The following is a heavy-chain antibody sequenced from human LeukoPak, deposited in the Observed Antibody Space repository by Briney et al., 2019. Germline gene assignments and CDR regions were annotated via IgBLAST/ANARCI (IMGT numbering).Heavy chain of an antibody. CDR2: IYHSGST. CDR3: ARRGFGWYDSSGYMFDY. J-gene: IGHJ4*02. Sequence: PSETLSLTCAVSGYSISSGYYWGWIRQPPGKGLEWIGSIYHSGSTYYNPSLKSRVTISVDTSKNQFSLKLSSVTAADTAVYYCARRGFGWYDSSGYMFDYWGQGTLVTVSS. V-gene: IGHV4-38-2*01. CDR1: GYSISSGYY. D-gene: IGHD3-22*01.